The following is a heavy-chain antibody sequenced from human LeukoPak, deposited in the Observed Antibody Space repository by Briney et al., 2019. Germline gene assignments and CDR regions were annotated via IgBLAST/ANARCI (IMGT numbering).Heavy chain of an antibody. J-gene: IGHJ4*02. V-gene: IGHV4-39*01. Sequence: PSETLSLTCTVSGGSISSSSYYWGWIRQPPGKGLEWIGSIYYSGGTYYNPSLKSRVTISVDTSKNQFSLKLSSVTAADTAVYYCARRASGQQLDYFDYWGQGTLVTVSS. CDR3: ARRASGQQLDYFDY. D-gene: IGHD6-13*01. CDR1: GGSISSSSYY. CDR2: IYYSGGT.